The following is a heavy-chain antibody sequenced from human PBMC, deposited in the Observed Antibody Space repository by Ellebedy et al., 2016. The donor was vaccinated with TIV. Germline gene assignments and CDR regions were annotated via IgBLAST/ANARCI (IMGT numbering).Heavy chain of an antibody. Sequence: MPGGSLRLSCAASGFTFSDYWMSWVRQAPGKGLEWIGDINQSGSTNYTPSLKSRVTISIDPSKNQFSLKLSSVTAADTAVYFCARGDRKAVAGTRRGDAFDFWGQGTMVTISS. J-gene: IGHJ3*01. CDR3: ARGDRKAVAGTRRGDAFDF. CDR2: INQSGST. D-gene: IGHD6-19*01. CDR1: GFTFSDYW. V-gene: IGHV4-34*01.